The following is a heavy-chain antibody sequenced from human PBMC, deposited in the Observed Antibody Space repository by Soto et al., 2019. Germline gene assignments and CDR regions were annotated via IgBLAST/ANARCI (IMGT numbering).Heavy chain of an antibody. Sequence: PGGSLRLSCAASGFTFSSYWMHWVRQAPGKGLVWVSRINSDGSSTSYADSVKSRFTISRDNAKNTLYLQMNSLRAEDTAVYYCARAGTGDFWSGYPFDYWGQGTLVTVSS. J-gene: IGHJ4*02. CDR1: GFTFSSYW. CDR2: INSDGSST. D-gene: IGHD3-3*01. V-gene: IGHV3-74*01. CDR3: ARAGTGDFWSGYPFDY.